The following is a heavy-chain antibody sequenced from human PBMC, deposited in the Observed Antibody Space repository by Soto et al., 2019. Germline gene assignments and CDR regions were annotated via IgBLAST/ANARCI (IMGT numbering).Heavy chain of an antibody. V-gene: IGHV3-30*18. D-gene: IGHD3-3*01. CDR2: ISYDGSNK. J-gene: IGHJ4*02. CDR3: AKDLDPYDFWSGYYGFDY. CDR1: GFTFSSYG. Sequence: GGSLRLSCAASGFTFSSYGMHWVRQAPGKGLEWVAVISYDGSNKYYADSVKGRFTISRDNSKNTLYLQMNSLRAEDTAVYYCAKDLDPYDFWSGYYGFDYWGQGTLVTVSS.